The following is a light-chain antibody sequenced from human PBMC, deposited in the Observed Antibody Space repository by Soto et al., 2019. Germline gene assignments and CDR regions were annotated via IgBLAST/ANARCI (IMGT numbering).Light chain of an antibody. V-gene: IGKV3-15*01. Sequence: EIVMTQSPATLSVSPGERATLSCRASQSVSSNLAWYQQKPGQAPRLLIYGPSTRATDIPARFSGSGSGTEFNLTISSLQSEDFAVYYCQQYNNWPPWTFGQGTKVEIK. CDR2: GPS. J-gene: IGKJ1*01. CDR3: QQYNNWPPWT. CDR1: QSVSSN.